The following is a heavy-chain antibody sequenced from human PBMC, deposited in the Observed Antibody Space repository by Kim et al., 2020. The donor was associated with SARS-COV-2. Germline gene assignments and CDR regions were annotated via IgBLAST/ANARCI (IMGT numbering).Heavy chain of an antibody. CDR1: GGSISSSSYY. J-gene: IGHJ4*02. D-gene: IGHD3-22*01. V-gene: IGHV4-39*01. CDR3: ARHSPPNTMIVVYQSNYFDY. Sequence: SETLSLTCTVSGGSISSSSYYWGWIRQPPGKVLEWIGSIYYSGSTYYNPSLKSRVTISVDTSKNQFSLKLSSVTAADTAVYYCARHSPPNTMIVVYQSNYFDYWGQGTLVTVPS. CDR2: IYYSGST.